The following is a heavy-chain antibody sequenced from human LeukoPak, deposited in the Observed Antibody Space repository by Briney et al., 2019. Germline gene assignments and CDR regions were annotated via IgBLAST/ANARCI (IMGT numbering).Heavy chain of an antibody. J-gene: IGHJ4*02. D-gene: IGHD1-26*01. CDR2: ISSGGSGI. CDR3: AKKGLVGATDLRAFDY. V-gene: IGHV3-23*03. CDR1: GFTFSSYA. Sequence: GGSLRLSCAPSGFTFSSYAMSWVRQAPGKGLEWVSGISSGGSGIYYADSVKGRFTISRDNSKNTLNLQMNSLRVEDTAVYYCAKKGLVGATDLRAFDYWGQGTLVTVSS.